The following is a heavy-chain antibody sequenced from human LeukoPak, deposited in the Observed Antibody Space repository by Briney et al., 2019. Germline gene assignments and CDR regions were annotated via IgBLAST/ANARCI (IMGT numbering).Heavy chain of an antibody. Sequence: GGSLRLSCAASGFTFSSYGMHWVRQAPGKGLEWVAVISYDGSNKYYADSVKGRFTISRDNSKNTLYLQMNSLRAEDTAVYYCANTFYERRFGELLLDYWGQGTLVTVSS. CDR2: ISYDGSNK. CDR3: ANTFYERRFGELLLDY. J-gene: IGHJ4*02. CDR1: GFTFSSYG. D-gene: IGHD3-10*01. V-gene: IGHV3-30*18.